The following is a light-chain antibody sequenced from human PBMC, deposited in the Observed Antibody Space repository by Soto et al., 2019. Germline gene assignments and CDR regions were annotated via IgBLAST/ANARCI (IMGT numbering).Light chain of an antibody. CDR2: DAS. CDR3: QQRSSWPIT. CDR1: QSVGSK. J-gene: IGKJ5*01. V-gene: IGKV3-11*01. Sequence: EIVLTPFPAALSLSPGEGATLSCRASQSVGSKLAWFQQKPGQAPRLLIYDASNRATGIPARFSGSGSGTDFTVTISSLEPEDFAVYYCQQRSSWPITFGPGTRREIK.